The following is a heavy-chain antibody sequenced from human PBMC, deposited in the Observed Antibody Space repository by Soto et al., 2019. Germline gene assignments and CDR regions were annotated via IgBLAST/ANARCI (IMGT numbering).Heavy chain of an antibody. Sequence: QVQLLESGPGMVKHSGTLSLTCAVSRASITNAKWWSWVRQAPGKGLEWIGEIYHTGSTSYNPSLTSRVPISVDKSHSQFLLKLRPVTAADTAVYYCATYDFWSGLFDYWGQGILVTVSP. D-gene: IGHD3-3*01. CDR3: ATYDFWSGLFDY. CDR1: RASITNAKW. CDR2: IYHTGST. J-gene: IGHJ4*02. V-gene: IGHV4-4*02.